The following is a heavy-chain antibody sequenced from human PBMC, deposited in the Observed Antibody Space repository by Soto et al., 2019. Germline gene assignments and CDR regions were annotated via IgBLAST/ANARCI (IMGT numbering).Heavy chain of an antibody. D-gene: IGHD1-1*01. CDR1: GFTFSNAW. CDR3: TIAVLDRSTQLFDD. V-gene: IGHV3-15*07. Sequence: GGSLRLSCAASGFTFSNAWMNWVRQAPGKGLEWVGRIKSKTDGGTTDYAAPVKGRFTISRDDSKNTLYLQMNSLKTEDTAVYYWTIAVLDRSTQLFDDWGQGTLVTVSS. CDR2: IKSKTDGGTT. J-gene: IGHJ4*02.